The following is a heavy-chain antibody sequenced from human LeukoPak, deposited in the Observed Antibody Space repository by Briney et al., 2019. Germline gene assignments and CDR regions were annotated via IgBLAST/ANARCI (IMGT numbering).Heavy chain of an antibody. CDR3: ARGGVVVAANDY. V-gene: IGHV4-34*01. Sequence: PSETLSLTCALYVGSLTGDYWSWIREPPGKGLEWIGEINHSVSTNYNPPLKSRVTISVDTSKNQFTLKLSSVTAADTAVYYCARGGVVVAANDYWGQGTLVTVSS. D-gene: IGHD2-15*01. CDR2: INHSVST. J-gene: IGHJ4*02. CDR1: VGSLTGDY.